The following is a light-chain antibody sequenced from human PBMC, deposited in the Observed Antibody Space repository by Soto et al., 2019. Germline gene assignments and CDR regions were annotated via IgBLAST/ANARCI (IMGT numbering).Light chain of an antibody. J-gene: IGLJ3*02. CDR3: AVWDDSLNGWV. CDR2: TNN. Sequence: QSVLTQPPSASGTPGQRVTISCSGSSSNIGSNTVNWYQQLPGTAPKLLIHTNNQRPSGVPDRFSGSKSGTSASLAISGLQSEDEADYYCAVWDDSLNGWVFGGGTKVTV. V-gene: IGLV1-44*01. CDR1: SSNIGSNT.